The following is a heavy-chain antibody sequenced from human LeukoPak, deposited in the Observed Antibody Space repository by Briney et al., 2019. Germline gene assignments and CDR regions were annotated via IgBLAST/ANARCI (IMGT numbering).Heavy chain of an antibody. CDR2: FYPEDGET. CDR3: ATDRGGSSGYHPIHS. Sequence: ASVTVSCKVSGYTLTELSMHWVRQAPGKGLEWMGGFYPEDGETIYAQKFQGRVTMTEDTSTDTAYMELSSLRSEDTAVYYYATDRGGSSGYHPIHSWGQGTLVTVSS. V-gene: IGHV1-24*01. CDR1: GYTLTELS. D-gene: IGHD3-22*01. J-gene: IGHJ4*02.